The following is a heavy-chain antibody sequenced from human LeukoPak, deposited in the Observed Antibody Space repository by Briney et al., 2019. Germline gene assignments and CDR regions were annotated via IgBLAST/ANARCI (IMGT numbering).Heavy chain of an antibody. CDR3: ARHRAYSSASPFDY. CDR1: GGSISSLY. V-gene: IGHV4-59*08. CDR2: IYNTGST. D-gene: IGHD6-6*01. J-gene: IGHJ4*02. Sequence: SETLSLTCSVPGGSISSLYWSWIRQPPGKGLEWIGYIYNTGSTNYNPSLKSRVTIFVDMSKNQFSLRLSSVTAADTALYYCARHRAYSSASPFDYWGQGTLVTVSS.